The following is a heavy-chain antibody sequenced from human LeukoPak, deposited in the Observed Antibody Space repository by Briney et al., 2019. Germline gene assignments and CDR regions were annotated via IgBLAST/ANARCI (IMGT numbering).Heavy chain of an antibody. CDR3: ARNKYQLFYYYGMDV. D-gene: IGHD2-2*01. Sequence: SETLSLTCAVYGGSFSGYYWSWIRQPPGKGLEWIGEINHSGSTNYNPSLKSRVTISVDTSKNQFSLKLSSVTAADTAVYYCARNKYQLFYYYGMDVWGQGTTVTVSS. CDR2: INHSGST. V-gene: IGHV4-34*01. CDR1: GGSFSGYY. J-gene: IGHJ6*02.